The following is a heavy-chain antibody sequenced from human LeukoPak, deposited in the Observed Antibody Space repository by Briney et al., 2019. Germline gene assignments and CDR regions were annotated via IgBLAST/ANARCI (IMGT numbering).Heavy chain of an antibody. V-gene: IGHV4-34*01. CDR3: ARGDYGSGSYFNRLFGY. D-gene: IGHD3-10*01. CDR2: INHSGST. J-gene: IGHJ4*02. CDR1: GGSFSGYY. Sequence: SETLSLTCAVYGGSFSGYYWSWIRQPPGKGLEWIGEINHSGSTNYNPSLKSRVTISVDTSKNQFSLKLSSVTAADTAVYYCARGDYGSGSYFNRLFGYWGQGTLVTVSS.